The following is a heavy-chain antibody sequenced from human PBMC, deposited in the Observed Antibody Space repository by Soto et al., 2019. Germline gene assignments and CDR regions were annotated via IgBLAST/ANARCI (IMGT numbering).Heavy chain of an antibody. CDR3: ATEPTPYRIAARPTY. J-gene: IGHJ4*02. Sequence: EVQLLESGGGLVQPGGSLRLSCAASGFTFSSYAMSWVRQAPGKGLEWVSAISGSGGSTYYADSVKGRFTISRDNSKNTLYLQRNSLRAEYTAVYYCATEPTPYRIAARPTYWGQGTLVTVSS. D-gene: IGHD6-6*01. CDR2: ISGSGGST. CDR1: GFTFSSYA. V-gene: IGHV3-23*01.